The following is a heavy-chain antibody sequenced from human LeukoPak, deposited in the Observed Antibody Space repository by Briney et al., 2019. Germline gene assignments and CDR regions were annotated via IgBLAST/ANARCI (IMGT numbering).Heavy chain of an antibody. CDR1: GFTFDDYA. D-gene: IGHD2-2*01. V-gene: IGHV3-9*01. CDR3: AKGIIVVVPAALDY. J-gene: IGHJ4*02. Sequence: GGSLRLSCAASGFTFDDYAMHWVRQAPGKGLEWVSGISWNSGSIGYADSVKGRFTISRDNAKNSLYLQMNSLRAEDTALYYCAKGIIVVVPAALDYWGQGTLVTVSS. CDR2: ISWNSGSI.